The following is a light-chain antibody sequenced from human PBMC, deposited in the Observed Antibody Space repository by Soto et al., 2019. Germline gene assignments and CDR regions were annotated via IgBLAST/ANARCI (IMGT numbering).Light chain of an antibody. CDR1: QGIRND. CDR3: QQSYSTPF. Sequence: AIQMTQSPSSLSASVGDRVPITCRASQGIRNDLGWYQQKPGKAPKLLIYAASSLQSGVPSRFSGSGSGTDFTLTISSLQPEDFATYYCQQSYSTPFFGQGTRLEIK. CDR2: AAS. V-gene: IGKV1-6*01. J-gene: IGKJ5*01.